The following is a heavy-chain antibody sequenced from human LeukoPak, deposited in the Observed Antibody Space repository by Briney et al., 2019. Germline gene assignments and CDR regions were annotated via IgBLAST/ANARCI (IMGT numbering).Heavy chain of an antibody. J-gene: IGHJ4*02. CDR1: GGTFSSYA. CDR3: ASSLRGSMVVDY. V-gene: IGHV1-69*13. D-gene: IGHD3-10*01. CDR2: IIPIFGTA. Sequence: SVKVSCKASGGTFSSYAISWVRQAPGQGLEWMGGIIPIFGTANYAQKFQGRVTITADESTSTAYMELSSLRSEDTAVYYCASSLRGSMVVDYWGQGTLVTVSS.